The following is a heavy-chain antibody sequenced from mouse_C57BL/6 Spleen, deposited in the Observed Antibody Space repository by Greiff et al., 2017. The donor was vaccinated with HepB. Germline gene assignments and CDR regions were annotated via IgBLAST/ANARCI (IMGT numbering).Heavy chain of an antibody. V-gene: IGHV1-5*01. CDR3: TRTSYSNYRFAY. J-gene: IGHJ3*01. Sequence: VQLKQSGTVLARPGASVKMSCKTSGYTFTSYWMHWVKQRPGQGLEWIGAIYPGNSDTSYNQKFKGKAKLTAVTSASTAYMELSSLTNEDSAVYYCTRTSYSNYRFAYWGQGTLVTVSA. CDR1: GYTFTSYW. CDR2: IYPGNSDT. D-gene: IGHD2-5*01.